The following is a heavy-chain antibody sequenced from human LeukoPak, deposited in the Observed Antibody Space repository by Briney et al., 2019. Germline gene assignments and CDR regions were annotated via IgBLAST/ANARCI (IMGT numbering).Heavy chain of an antibody. CDR3: ARGPSYYYGSGSYCNIWFDP. J-gene: IGHJ5*02. V-gene: IGHV1-69*13. CDR1: GGTFRSYA. Sequence: SVKVSCKASGGTFRSYAISWVRQAPGQGLEWMGGIIPIFGTANYAQKFQGRVTITADESTSTAYMELSSLRSEDTAVYYCARGPSYYYGSGSYCNIWFDPWGQGTLVTVSS. CDR2: IIPIFGTA. D-gene: IGHD3-10*01.